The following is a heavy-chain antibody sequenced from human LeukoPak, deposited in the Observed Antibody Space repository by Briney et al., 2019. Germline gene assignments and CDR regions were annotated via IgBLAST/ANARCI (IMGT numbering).Heavy chain of an antibody. Sequence: GGSLRLSCAAPGFTFSSYEMNWVRQAPGKGLEWVSYISSSGSTIYYADPVKGRFTISRDNAKNSLYLQMNSLRAEDTAVYYCARDSSGWYELYYFDYWGQGTLVTVSS. V-gene: IGHV3-48*03. CDR2: ISSSGSTI. CDR3: ARDSSGWYELYYFDY. CDR1: GFTFSSYE. J-gene: IGHJ4*02. D-gene: IGHD6-19*01.